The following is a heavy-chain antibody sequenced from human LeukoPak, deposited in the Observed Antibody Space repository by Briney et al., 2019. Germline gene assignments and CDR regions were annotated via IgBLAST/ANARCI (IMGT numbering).Heavy chain of an antibody. J-gene: IGHJ4*02. CDR2: LCGSGNST. Sequence: GGPLTLFCSAWGFPFWLLRVMWLRPARGEGVVCVSNLCGSGNSTYYADSVKGRFTISRDKSKNTLYLQMNSLRAEDTAVYYCARERYSSKGRPHPTYYFDYWGQGTLVTVSS. D-gene: IGHD6-19*01. CDR3: ARERYSSKGRPHPTYYFDY. V-gene: IGHV3-23*01. CDR1: GFPFWLLR.